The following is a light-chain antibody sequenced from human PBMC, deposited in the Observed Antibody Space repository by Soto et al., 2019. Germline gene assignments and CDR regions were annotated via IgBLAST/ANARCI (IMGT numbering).Light chain of an antibody. CDR1: SSNIGSNY. CDR3: AAWDDSLTGYV. V-gene: IGLV1-47*02. CDR2: SHN. J-gene: IGLJ1*01. Sequence: QSVLAQPPSASGTPGQRVTISCSGSSSNIGSNYVYWYQQLPGTAPQLLIYSHNQRPSGVPDRFSGSKSGTSASLAISGLRSDDEADYYCAAWDDSLTGYVFGTGTKVTVL.